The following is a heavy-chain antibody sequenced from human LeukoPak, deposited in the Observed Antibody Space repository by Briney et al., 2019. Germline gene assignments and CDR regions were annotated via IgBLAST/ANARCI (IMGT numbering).Heavy chain of an antibody. Sequence: PGGSLRLSCAASGFTFSSYDMHWVRQAPGKRLEWVAVISYDGSNKYYADSVKGRFTISRDNSKNTLYLQMNSLRAEDTAVYYCAKGLLGYCSGGSCHIDYWGQGTLVTISS. V-gene: IGHV3-30*18. J-gene: IGHJ4*02. CDR2: ISYDGSNK. CDR3: AKGLLGYCSGGSCHIDY. CDR1: GFTFSSYD. D-gene: IGHD2-15*01.